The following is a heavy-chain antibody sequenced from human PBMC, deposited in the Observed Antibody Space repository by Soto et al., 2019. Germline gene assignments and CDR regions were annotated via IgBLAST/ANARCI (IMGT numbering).Heavy chain of an antibody. D-gene: IGHD6-13*01. CDR3: AAAAGTSDWFDP. V-gene: IGHV3-74*01. CDR1: VFTFSSYW. CDR2: INSDGSST. Sequence: WWSLRLSCSASVFTFSSYWMHWFRQAPGKGLVWVSRINSDGSSTSYADSVKGRFTISRDNAKNTLYLQMNSLRAEDTAVYYCAAAAGTSDWFDPWGQGTLVTVSS. J-gene: IGHJ5*02.